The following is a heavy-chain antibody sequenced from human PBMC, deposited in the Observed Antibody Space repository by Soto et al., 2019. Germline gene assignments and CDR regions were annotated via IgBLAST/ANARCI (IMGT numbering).Heavy chain of an antibody. CDR1: GGSISSSSYY. CDR3: ACFYSSSSRRYYYYMHV. J-gene: IGHJ6*03. V-gene: IGHV4-39*01. D-gene: IGHD6-6*01. Sequence: SETLSLTCTVSGGSISSSSYYWGWIRQPPGKGLEWIGSIYYSGSTYYNPSLKSRVTISVDTSKNQFSLKLSSVTAADTAVYYCACFYSSSSRRYYYYMHVWRKGTTVTVSS. CDR2: IYYSGST.